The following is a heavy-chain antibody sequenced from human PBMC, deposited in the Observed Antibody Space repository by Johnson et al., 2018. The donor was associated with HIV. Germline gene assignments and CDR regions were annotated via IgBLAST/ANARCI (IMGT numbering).Heavy chain of an antibody. CDR2: ISSSGSTI. CDR3: AKDREYYGSGSFYAFDI. J-gene: IGHJ3*02. CDR1: GVSVSDNY. Sequence: VLLLESGGGLVQPGRSLRLSCVASGVSVSDNYMSWVRQAPGKGLEWVSYISSSGSTIYYADSVKGRFTISRDNSKNTLYLQMNSLRAEDTAVYYCAKDREYYGSGSFYAFDIWGQGTMVTVSS. D-gene: IGHD3-10*01. V-gene: IGHV3-11*01.